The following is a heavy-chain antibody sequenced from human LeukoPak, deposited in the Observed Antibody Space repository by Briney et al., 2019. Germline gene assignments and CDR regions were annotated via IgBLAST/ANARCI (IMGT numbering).Heavy chain of an antibody. V-gene: IGHV3-23*01. J-gene: IGHJ4*02. CDR2: ISGSGGST. CDR1: GFTFSSYA. CDR3: AKDLKMTNHFDY. D-gene: IGHD5-24*01. Sequence: GGSLRLSCAASGFTFSSYAMSWVRQAPGKGLEWVSAISGSGGSTYYADSVKGRFTISRDNSKNTLYLQMNSLRAEDTAVYYRAKDLKMTNHFDYRGQGTLVTVSS.